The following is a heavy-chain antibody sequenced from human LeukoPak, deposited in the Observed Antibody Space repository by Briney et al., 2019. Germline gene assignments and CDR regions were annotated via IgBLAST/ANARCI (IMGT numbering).Heavy chain of an antibody. V-gene: IGHV4-59*01. CDR3: ARDPSTMSDAFDI. CDR2: IHYTGKP. CDR1: GGSISGYY. Sequence: SETLSLTCSVSGGSISGYYWTWIRQPPGKGLEWIGQIHYTGKPDYNPSLKSRITISVDTSKNQDALQVSSVTAAGSAIYCARDPSTMSDAFDIWGQGTMVTVSS. J-gene: IGHJ3*02. D-gene: IGHD3-3*01.